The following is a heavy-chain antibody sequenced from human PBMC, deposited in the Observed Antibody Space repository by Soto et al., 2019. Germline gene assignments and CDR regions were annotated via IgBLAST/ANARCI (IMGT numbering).Heavy chain of an antibody. Sequence: SETLSLTCAVYGGSFSGYYWSWIRQPPGKGLEWIGEINHSGSTNYNPSLKSRVTISVDTSKNQFSLKLSSVTAADTAVYYCARGYCSGGSCYPSNYYYYMDVWGKGTTVT. J-gene: IGHJ6*03. D-gene: IGHD2-15*01. CDR2: INHSGST. V-gene: IGHV4-34*01. CDR3: ARGYCSGGSCYPSNYYYYMDV. CDR1: GGSFSGYY.